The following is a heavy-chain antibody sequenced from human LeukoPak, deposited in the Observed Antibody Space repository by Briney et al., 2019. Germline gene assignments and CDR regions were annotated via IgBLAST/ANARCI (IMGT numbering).Heavy chain of an antibody. V-gene: IGHV1-18*04. D-gene: IGHD5-18*01. CDR3: ARDGLGGRAMVTEPDY. CDR2: ISAYDGNT. Sequence: ASVTVSCKAFGYTFTSYCISWVRQAPAQGLEWVGWISAYDGNTNYPQKLQGRVTMTTDTSTSTAYMELRSLRSDDTAVYYCARDGLGGRAMVTEPDYWGQGTLVTVPS. J-gene: IGHJ4*02. CDR1: GYTFTSYC.